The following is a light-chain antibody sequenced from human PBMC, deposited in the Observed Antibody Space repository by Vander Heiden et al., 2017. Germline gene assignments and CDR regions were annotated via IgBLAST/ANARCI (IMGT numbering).Light chain of an antibody. CDR1: QSVSSN. CDR3: QQYNNWPF. Sequence: EIVMTQSPATLSVSPGERATLSCRASQSVSSNLAWYQQKPGQAPRLLIYGASTRATDIPARFSGSGSGTEFTLTISSLQSEDFAVYYCQQYNNWPFFGQGTKLEIK. CDR2: GAS. V-gene: IGKV3-15*01. J-gene: IGKJ2*01.